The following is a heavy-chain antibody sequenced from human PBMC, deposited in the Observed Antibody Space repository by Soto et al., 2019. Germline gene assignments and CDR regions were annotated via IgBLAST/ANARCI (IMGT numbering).Heavy chain of an antibody. D-gene: IGHD1-26*01. CDR2: LRSDGSRS. Sequence: GGSLRLSCAASGFALSLYWMHWVRQVPGKGLEWVSRLRSDGSRSDYADSVKGRFTISRDNAKNTLYLQVHSLRAEDTAVYFCTRGPPDDSRNYYPGDYWGQGTLVTVSS. V-gene: IGHV3-74*01. J-gene: IGHJ4*02. CDR3: TRGPPDDSRNYYPGDY. CDR1: GFALSLYW.